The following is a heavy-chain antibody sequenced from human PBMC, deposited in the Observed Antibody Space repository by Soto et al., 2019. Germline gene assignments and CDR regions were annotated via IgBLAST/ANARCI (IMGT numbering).Heavy chain of an antibody. V-gene: IGHV3-33*01. D-gene: IGHD4-17*01. CDR3: ARELTAVTTPSFDH. Sequence: QVQLVESGGGVVQPGRSLRLSCAESGFNFDSYGMHWVRQAPGKGLEWVAVIWYDGSNEYYADSVKGRFTVSRDNAKNTVYLQMNSLRVEDTAVYYCARELTAVTTPSFDHWGQGAQVIVSS. CDR1: GFNFDSYG. J-gene: IGHJ5*02. CDR2: IWYDGSNE.